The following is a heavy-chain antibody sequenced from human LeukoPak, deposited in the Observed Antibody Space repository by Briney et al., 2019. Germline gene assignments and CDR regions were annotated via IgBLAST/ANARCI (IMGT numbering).Heavy chain of an antibody. Sequence: SETLSLTCAVYGGSFSGYYWSWIRQPPGKGLEWIGEINHSGSTNYNPSLKSRVTISVDTSKNQFSLKLSSVTAADTAVYYCARGLTYYDILTGHPGYYYYMDVWGKGTTVTISS. CDR2: INHSGST. D-gene: IGHD3-9*01. CDR1: GGSFSGYY. J-gene: IGHJ6*03. CDR3: ARGLTYYDILTGHPGYYYYMDV. V-gene: IGHV4-34*01.